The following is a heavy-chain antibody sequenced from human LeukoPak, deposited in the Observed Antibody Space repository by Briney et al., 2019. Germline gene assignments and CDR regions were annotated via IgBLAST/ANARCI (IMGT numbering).Heavy chain of an antibody. D-gene: IGHD3-10*01. J-gene: IGHJ6*02. CDR3: AKDLSGSGPYYYYGMDV. CDR2: ISGSGGST. Sequence: GPSLTPSCAPSAFTFTSYSISSVRQPPGKGLEWVSAISGSGGSTYYADSVTGRFTISRDNSKTTLNLQMNSLSAEETAVYYCAKDLSGSGPYYYYGMDVWGQGTTVTVSS. V-gene: IGHV3-23*01. CDR1: AFTFTSYS.